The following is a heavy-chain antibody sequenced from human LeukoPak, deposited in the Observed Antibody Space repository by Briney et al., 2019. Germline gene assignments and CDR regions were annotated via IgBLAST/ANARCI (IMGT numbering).Heavy chain of an antibody. D-gene: IGHD3-22*01. CDR2: ISSSSSTI. V-gene: IGHV3-48*01. Sequence: GGSLRLSCAASGFTFSSYSMNWVRQAPGKGLEWVSYISSSSSTIYYADSVKGRFTISRDNAKNSPYLQMNSLRAEDTAVYYCARVPYYDSSGPSLDDYWGQGTLVTVSS. J-gene: IGHJ4*02. CDR1: GFTFSSYS. CDR3: ARVPYYDSSGPSLDDY.